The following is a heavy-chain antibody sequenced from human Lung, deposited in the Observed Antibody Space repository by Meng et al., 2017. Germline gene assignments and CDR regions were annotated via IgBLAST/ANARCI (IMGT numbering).Heavy chain of an antibody. V-gene: IGHV3-30*01. CDR3: ARDKPPNDV. CDR2: MSFDGAQI. CDR1: GFTFNTYA. J-gene: IGHJ2*01. Sequence: LVGSGVGVVRAGGSLGISCAASGFTFNTYAMHWVRQAPGKGLEWVSLMSFDGAQIYYSDSVGGRFTISRDNSKNTLYLQMNSLRAEDTAVYYCARDKPPNDVWGRGTLVTVSS.